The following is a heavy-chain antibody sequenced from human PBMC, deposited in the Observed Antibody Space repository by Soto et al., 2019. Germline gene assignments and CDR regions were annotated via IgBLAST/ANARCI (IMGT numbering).Heavy chain of an antibody. CDR2: INHSGTA. CDR3: ASYHFLDLWTGSRHYMDV. V-gene: IGHV4-34*01. D-gene: IGHD3-9*01. J-gene: IGHJ6*03. CDR1: GGSLSGYF. Sequence: QVHLEQWGAGLLNPSETLSLTCAVYGGSLSGYFWSWVRQSPGKGLEWIGEINHSGTANYNPSLKTRVTISAEASKHQFSLRLTSVTAADSATYYCASYHFLDLWTGSRHYMDVWSRGTPVTVSS.